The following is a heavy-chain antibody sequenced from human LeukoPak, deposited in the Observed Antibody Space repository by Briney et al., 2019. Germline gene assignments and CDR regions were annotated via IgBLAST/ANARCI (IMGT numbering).Heavy chain of an antibody. CDR3: AGGGKISSYYYDSSGSPQGYYYYMDV. D-gene: IGHD3-22*01. CDR2: INPNSGGT. J-gene: IGHJ6*03. Sequence: ASVKVSCKASGYTFTGYYMHWVRQAPGQGLEWMGWINPNSGGTNYAQKFQGRVTMTRDTSISTAYMELSRLRSDDTAVYYCAGGGKISSYYYDSSGSPQGYYYYMDVWGKGTTVTVSS. V-gene: IGHV1-2*02. CDR1: GYTFTGYY.